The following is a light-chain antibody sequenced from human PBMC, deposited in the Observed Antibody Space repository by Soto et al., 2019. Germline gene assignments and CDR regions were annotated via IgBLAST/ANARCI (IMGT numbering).Light chain of an antibody. J-gene: IGLJ1*01. CDR1: SSDVGSYNL. Sequence: SALTQPASVSGSPGQSITISCTGTSSDVGSYNLVSWYQQHPGKAPKLMIYENSKRPSGVSNRFSGSKSANTASLTISGLQAEDEADYYCCSYAGSSTYVFGAGTKLTVL. CDR2: ENS. V-gene: IGLV2-23*01. CDR3: CSYAGSSTYV.